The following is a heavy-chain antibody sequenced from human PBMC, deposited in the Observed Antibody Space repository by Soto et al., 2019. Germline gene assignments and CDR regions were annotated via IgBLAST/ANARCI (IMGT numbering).Heavy chain of an antibody. Sequence: QVQLVQSGAEVKKPGASVKVSCKASGYTFTSYGISWVRQAPGQGLEWMGWISAYNGNTNYAQKLQGRVTMTTDTSTRTGYMELRGLRFEGTAVYYCARDLFAEQYSSSDNTEYYGMDVWGQGTTVTVSS. D-gene: IGHD6-6*01. CDR3: ARDLFAEQYSSSDNTEYYGMDV. J-gene: IGHJ6*02. CDR1: GYTFTSYG. CDR2: ISAYNGNT. V-gene: IGHV1-18*01.